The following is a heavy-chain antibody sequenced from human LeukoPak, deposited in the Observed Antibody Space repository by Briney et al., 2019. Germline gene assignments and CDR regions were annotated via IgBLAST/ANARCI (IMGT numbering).Heavy chain of an antibody. CDR1: GFTFSSYE. CDR2: ISSSGSTI. V-gene: IGHV3-48*03. Sequence: GGSLRLSCAASGFTFSSYEMNWVRQAPGKVLEWVSYISSSGSTIYYADSVKGRFTISRDNAKNSLYLQMNSLRAEDTAVYYCARELGWNGFDYWGQGTLVTVSS. D-gene: IGHD1-1*01. J-gene: IGHJ4*02. CDR3: ARELGWNGFDY.